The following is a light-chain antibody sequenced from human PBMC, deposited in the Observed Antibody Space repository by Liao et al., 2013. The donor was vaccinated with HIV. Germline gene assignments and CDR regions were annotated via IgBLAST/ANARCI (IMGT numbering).Light chain of an antibody. J-gene: IGLJ2*01. CDR3: QAWDSSTVV. CDR1: GLGDKY. Sequence: SYEMTQPPSVSVSPGQTASVTCSGDGLGDKYACWYQLKPGQSPVLVIYQDTKRPSGIPERFSGSNSGNTATLTISGTQAMDEADYYCQAWDSSTVVFGGGTKLTVL. V-gene: IGLV3-1*01. CDR2: QDT.